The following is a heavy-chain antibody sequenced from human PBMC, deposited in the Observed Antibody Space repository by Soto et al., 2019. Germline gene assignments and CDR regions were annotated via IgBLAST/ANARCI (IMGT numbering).Heavy chain of an antibody. J-gene: IGHJ3*02. CDR1: GFTFTSSA. Sequence: ASVKVSCKASGFTFTSSAVQWVRQARGPRLEWIGWIVVGSGNTNYAQKFQERVTITRDMSTSTAYMELSSLRSEDTAVYYCAAVAAPYYYDSSGYYGDAFDIWGQGTMVTV. D-gene: IGHD3-22*01. V-gene: IGHV1-58*01. CDR3: AAVAAPYYYDSSGYYGDAFDI. CDR2: IVVGSGNT.